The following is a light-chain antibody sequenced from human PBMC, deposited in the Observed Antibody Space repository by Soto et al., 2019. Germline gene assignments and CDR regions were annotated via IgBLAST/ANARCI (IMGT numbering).Light chain of an antibody. CDR1: QTISTN. V-gene: IGKV3-15*01. J-gene: IGKJ1*01. Sequence: EIVMTQSPATLSVSPGARATLSCRASQTISTNLAWYQHKPGQPPSLPIYGAATRATGVPARFSGSWSGTLFTLTIASLQSEDFAVYYCQQYNTWTWTFGQGTKVDIK. CDR2: GAA. CDR3: QQYNTWTWT.